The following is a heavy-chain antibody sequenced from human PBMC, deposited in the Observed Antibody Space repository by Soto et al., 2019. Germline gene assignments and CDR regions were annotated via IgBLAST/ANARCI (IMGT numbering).Heavy chain of an antibody. CDR2: IKPSGGST. D-gene: IGHD6-13*01. Sequence: QVQLVQAGAEVKKPGASVKVSCKASGYTFTSYYMHWLRQAPGQGLEWMSIIKPSGGSTSYAQKFQGSVTMTRDTSTSTVYMELSSLRSEDTAVYYCARPGQQLVRVYFDYWGQGNLVTVSS. J-gene: IGHJ4*02. CDR1: GYTFTSYY. CDR3: ARPGQQLVRVYFDY. V-gene: IGHV1-46*03.